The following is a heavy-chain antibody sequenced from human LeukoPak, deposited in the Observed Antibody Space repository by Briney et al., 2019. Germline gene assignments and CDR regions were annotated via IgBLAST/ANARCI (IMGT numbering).Heavy chain of an antibody. J-gene: IGHJ5*02. D-gene: IGHD6-19*01. CDR1: GFAFSSYG. V-gene: IGHV3-30*02. Sequence: GGSLRLSCAASGFAFSSYGMHWVRQAPGKGLDWVAFIRYDGRNKYYADSVKGRFTISRDNAKNSLYLQMNSLRAEDTALYYCAKSSGWYITVGNWFDPWGQGTLVTVSS. CDR2: IRYDGRNK. CDR3: AKSSGWYITVGNWFDP.